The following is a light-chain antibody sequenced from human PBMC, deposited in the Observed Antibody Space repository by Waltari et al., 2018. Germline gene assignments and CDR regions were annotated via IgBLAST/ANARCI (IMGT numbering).Light chain of an antibody. CDR2: LNSDGSH. Sequence: QLVLTQSPSASASLGASVKLTCTLSSGHSSYAIAWHQQQPEKGPRYLMKLNSDGSHSKGEGIPDRYSGSNSGPELYRTIASLQSEDESDYYCQTWGTGGVFGGGTKLTVL. CDR1: SGHSSYA. V-gene: IGLV4-69*01. J-gene: IGLJ3*02. CDR3: QTWGTGGV.